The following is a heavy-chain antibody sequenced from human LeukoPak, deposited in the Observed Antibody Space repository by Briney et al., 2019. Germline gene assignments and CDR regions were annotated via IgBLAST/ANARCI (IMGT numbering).Heavy chain of an antibody. D-gene: IGHD3-10*01. CDR3: ARGALWFGEYYFDY. V-gene: IGHV4-34*01. CDR1: GGSFSGYY. J-gene: IGHJ4*02. CDR2: INHSGST. Sequence: NPSETLSLTCAVYGGSFSGYYWSWIRQPPGKGLEWIGEINHSGSTNYNPSLKSRVTISVDTSKNQFSLKLSSVTAADTAVYYCARGALWFGEYYFDYWGQGTLVTVSS.